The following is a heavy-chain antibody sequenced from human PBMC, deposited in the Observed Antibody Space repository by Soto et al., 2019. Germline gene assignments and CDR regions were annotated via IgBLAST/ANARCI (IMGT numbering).Heavy chain of an antibody. J-gene: IGHJ6*03. V-gene: IGHV3-64*01. CDR1: GFTFSSYA. Sequence: HPGGSLRLSCAASGFTFSSYAMSWVRQAPGKGLEYVSGISSNGVGTYYASSVQGRFTISRDNSKNTVYLQMGSLRPEDMAVYYCARRARPDFYYMDVWGKGTTVTVSS. D-gene: IGHD6-6*01. CDR2: ISSNGVGT. CDR3: ARRARPDFYYMDV.